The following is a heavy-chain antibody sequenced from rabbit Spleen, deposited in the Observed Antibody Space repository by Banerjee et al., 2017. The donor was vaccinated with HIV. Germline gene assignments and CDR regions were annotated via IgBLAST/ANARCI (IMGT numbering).Heavy chain of an antibody. CDR2: IYNGDGST. V-gene: IGHV1S47*01. J-gene: IGHJ6*01. CDR1: GFDFSTDA. Sequence: QEQLEESGGGLVKPGGTLTLTCKVSGFDFSTDAMCWVRQAPGKGPEWIACIYNGDGSTYSPNWVNGRFTISKTSSTTVTLQMTSLTAADTATYFCARDTGSSFSSYGMDLWGPGTLVTVS. CDR3: ARDTGSSFSSYGMDL. D-gene: IGHD8-1*01.